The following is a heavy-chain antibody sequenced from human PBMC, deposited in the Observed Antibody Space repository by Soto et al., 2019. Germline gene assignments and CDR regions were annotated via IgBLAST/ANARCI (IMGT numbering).Heavy chain of an antibody. V-gene: IGHV1-2*04. J-gene: IGHJ6*02. CDR2: INPNSGGT. Sequence: GASVTVSCKASGYTFTGYYMHWVRQAPGQGLEWMGWINPNSGGTNYAQKFQGWVTMTRDTSISTAYMELSRLRSDDTAVYYCARSKYNWNDSNQYYYYGMDVWGQGTTVTVSS. CDR1: GYTFTGYY. CDR3: ARSKYNWNDSNQYYYYGMDV. D-gene: IGHD1-1*01.